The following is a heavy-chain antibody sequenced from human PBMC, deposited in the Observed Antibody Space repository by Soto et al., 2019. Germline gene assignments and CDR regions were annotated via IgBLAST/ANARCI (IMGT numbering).Heavy chain of an antibody. D-gene: IGHD6-13*01. CDR2: ISYDGSNK. CDR3: AKDVPSIAAAGAFDY. J-gene: IGHJ4*02. CDR1: GFAFSSYG. V-gene: IGHV3-30*18. Sequence: GGSLRLSCAASGFAFSSYGMHWVRQAPGKGLEWVAVISYDGSNKYYADSVKGRFTISRDNSKNTLYLQMNSLRAEDTAVYYCAKDVPSIAAAGAFDYWGQGTLVTVS.